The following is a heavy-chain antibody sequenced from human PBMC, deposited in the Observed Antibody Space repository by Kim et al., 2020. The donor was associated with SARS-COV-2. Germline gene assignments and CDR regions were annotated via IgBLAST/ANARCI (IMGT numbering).Heavy chain of an antibody. V-gene: IGHV4-39*01. CDR2: IYYSGST. J-gene: IGHJ6*02. Sequence: SETLSLTCTVSGGSISSSSYYWGWIRQPPGKGLEWIGSIYYSGSTYYNPSLKSRVTISVDTSKNQFSLKLSSVTAADTAVYYCARHGGYSYGYGVPYYYYGMDVWGQGTTVTVSS. D-gene: IGHD5-18*01. CDR1: GGSISSSSYY. CDR3: ARHGGYSYGYGVPYYYYGMDV.